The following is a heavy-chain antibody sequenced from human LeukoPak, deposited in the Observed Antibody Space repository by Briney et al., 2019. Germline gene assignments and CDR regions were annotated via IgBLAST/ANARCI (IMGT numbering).Heavy chain of an antibody. D-gene: IGHD6-6*01. CDR1: GFIFDDYA. Sequence: TGGSLRLSCAPSGFIFDDYAMHWVRQAPGKGLEWVSGISWNSGSIGYADSVKGRFTISRDNAKNSLYLQMNSLRAEDTALYYCAKDRDYSSSGASVDYWGQGTLVTVSS. J-gene: IGHJ4*02. CDR3: AKDRDYSSSGASVDY. CDR2: ISWNSGSI. V-gene: IGHV3-9*01.